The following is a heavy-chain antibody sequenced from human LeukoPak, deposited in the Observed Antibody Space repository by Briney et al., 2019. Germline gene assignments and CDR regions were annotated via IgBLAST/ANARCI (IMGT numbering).Heavy chain of an antibody. D-gene: IGHD4-17*01. CDR1: GGSISSYY. CDR3: ARAGDYGDYVGWFDP. V-gene: IGHV4-4*07. J-gene: IGHJ5*02. CDR2: IHTSGST. Sequence: SETLSLTCIVSGGSISSYYWSWIRQPAGKGLEWIGRIHTSGSTNYNPSLKSRVTMSVDTSKNQFSLKLTSVTAADTAVYYCARAGDYGDYVGWFDPWGQGTLVTISS.